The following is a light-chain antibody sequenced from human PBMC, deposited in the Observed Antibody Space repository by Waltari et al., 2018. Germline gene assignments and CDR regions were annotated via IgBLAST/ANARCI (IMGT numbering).Light chain of an antibody. J-gene: IGLJ1*01. CDR1: RSDIGTYNF. CDR2: EAT. CDR3: CSYAGGTAYV. V-gene: IGLV2-23*01. Sequence: SALTQPASVSGSPGQSITISRTGTRSDIGTYNFVSWYQEYPGKAPKLIIYEATKRPSGVSDRFSASKSGNTASLTISGLQADDEADYSCCSYAGGTAYVFGTGTRVTVL.